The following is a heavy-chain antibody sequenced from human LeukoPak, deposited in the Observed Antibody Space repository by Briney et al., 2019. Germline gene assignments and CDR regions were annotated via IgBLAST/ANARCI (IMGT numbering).Heavy chain of an antibody. D-gene: IGHD6-19*01. CDR1: GFTFSSYA. CDR2: ISGSGGST. CDR3: AKSRIAVAGTGLDY. J-gene: IGHJ4*02. Sequence: GGSLRLSCAASGFTFSSYATSWVRQAPGKGLEWVSAISGSGGSTYYADSVKGRFTISRDNSKNTLYLQMNSLRAEDTAVYYCAKSRIAVAGTGLDYWGQGTLVTVSS. V-gene: IGHV3-23*01.